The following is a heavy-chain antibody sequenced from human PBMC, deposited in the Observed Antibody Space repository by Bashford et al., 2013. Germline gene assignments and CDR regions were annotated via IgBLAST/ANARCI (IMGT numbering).Heavy chain of an antibody. Sequence: ASVKVSCKASGYRFTGHYMHWVRQTPGQGLEWMGWINPNSGGTNYAQDFQGRVTMTWDTSVSTACMELSSLRSDDTAVYYCARESGDGEMPYFDLWGQGARVTVSS. J-gene: IGHJ4*02. V-gene: IGHV1-2*02. CDR2: INPNSGGT. D-gene: IGHD4-17*01. CDR1: GYRFTGHY. CDR3: ARESGDGEMPYFDL.